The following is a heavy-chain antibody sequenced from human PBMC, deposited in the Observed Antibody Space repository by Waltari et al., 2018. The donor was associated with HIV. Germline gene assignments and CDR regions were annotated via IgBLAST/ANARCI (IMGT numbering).Heavy chain of an antibody. Sequence: QVQLVQSGAEVKKPGASVKVSCKASGYTFTGHYMHWVRQAPGQGLEWMGRINPNSGGTNYAQKFQGRVTMTRDTSISTAYMELSRLRSDDTAVYYCARIHQAHRYYYDSSGYSVYFDYWGQGTLVTVSS. D-gene: IGHD3-22*01. J-gene: IGHJ4*02. V-gene: IGHV1-2*06. CDR3: ARIHQAHRYYYDSSGYSVYFDY. CDR1: GYTFTGHY. CDR2: INPNSGGT.